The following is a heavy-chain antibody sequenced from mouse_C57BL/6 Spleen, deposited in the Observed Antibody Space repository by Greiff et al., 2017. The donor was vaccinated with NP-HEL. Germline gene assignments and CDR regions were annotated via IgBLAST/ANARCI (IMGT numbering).Heavy chain of an antibody. V-gene: IGHV1-7*01. J-gene: IGHJ4*01. D-gene: IGHD3-3*01. CDR1: GYTFTSYW. CDR2: INPSSGYT. CDR3: ARSMRGDLYAMDY. Sequence: QVQLQQSGAELAKPGASVKLSCKASGYTFTSYWMHWVKQRPGQGLEWIGYINPSSGYTKYNQKFKDKATLTADKSSSTAYMQLSSLTYEDSAVYYCARSMRGDLYAMDYWGQGTSVTVSS.